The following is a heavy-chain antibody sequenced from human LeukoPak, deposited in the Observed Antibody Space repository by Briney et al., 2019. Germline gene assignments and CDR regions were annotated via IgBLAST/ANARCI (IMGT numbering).Heavy chain of an antibody. Sequence: GASVKVSSKASGYTFTSYYMHWVRQAPGQGLEWMAWINPNSGGTNYAQKFQGRVTMTRDTSISTAYMELSRLRSDDTAVYYCASASSRGGSQAAGYWGQGTLVTVSS. CDR3: ASASSRGGSQAAGY. CDR1: GYTFTSYY. J-gene: IGHJ4*02. V-gene: IGHV1-2*02. D-gene: IGHD2-15*01. CDR2: INPNSGGT.